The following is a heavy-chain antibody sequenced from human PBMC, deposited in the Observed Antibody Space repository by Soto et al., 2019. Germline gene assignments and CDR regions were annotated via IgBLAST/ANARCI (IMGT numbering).Heavy chain of an antibody. D-gene: IGHD6-13*01. V-gene: IGHV4-39*01. CDR2: IYYSGST. CDR3: ARPEDRQQLVSAEFDP. J-gene: IGHJ5*02. CDR1: GGSISGSSYY. Sequence: QLQLQESGPGLVKPSETLSLTCTVSGGSISGSSYYWGWIRQPPGKGLEWIGSIYYSGSTYYNPSPRSRVTSSVDTSKNQFSLKLGSVTAADTAMYYCARPEDRQQLVSAEFDPWGQGTLVTVSS.